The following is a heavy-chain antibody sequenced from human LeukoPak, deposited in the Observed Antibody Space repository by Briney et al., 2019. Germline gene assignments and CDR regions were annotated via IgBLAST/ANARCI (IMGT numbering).Heavy chain of an antibody. V-gene: IGHV3-30*02. D-gene: IGHD6-19*01. CDR1: GFTFSSYG. CDR3: AKDKGYSSGWPFDY. CDR2: IRYDGSNK. J-gene: IGHJ4*02. Sequence: PGGSLRLSCAASGFTFSSYGMHWVRQAPGKGLEWVAFIRYDGSNKYYADSVKGRFTISRDNSKNTLYLQMNSLRAEDTAVYYCAKDKGYSSGWPFDYWGQGTLVTVSS.